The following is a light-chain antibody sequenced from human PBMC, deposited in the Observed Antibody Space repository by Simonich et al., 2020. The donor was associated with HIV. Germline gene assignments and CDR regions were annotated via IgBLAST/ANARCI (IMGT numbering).Light chain of an antibody. V-gene: IGKV2-28*01. CDR1: QSLLHSNGYNY. J-gene: IGKJ3*01. CDR2: LGS. CDR3: MQARQTPFT. Sequence: DIVMTQSPLSLPVTPGEPASISCRSSQSLLHSNGYNYMDWYLQKSGQSPQLRIYLGSNRASGVPDRFSGSGSGTDFTLKISRVEADDVGVYYCMQARQTPFTFGPGTKVDIK.